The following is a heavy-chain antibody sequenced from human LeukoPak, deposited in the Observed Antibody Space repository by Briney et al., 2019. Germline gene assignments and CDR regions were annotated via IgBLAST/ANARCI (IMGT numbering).Heavy chain of an antibody. J-gene: IGHJ4*02. CDR1: GYTLTELS. CDR3: ATARGYDQLDDYFDY. CDR2: FDPEDGET. D-gene: IGHD2-2*01. Sequence: GASVKVSCKVSGYTLTELSMHWVRQAPGKGLEWMGGFDPEDGETIYAQKFQGRVTMTEDTSTDTAYMELSSLRSEDTAVYYCATARGYDQLDDYFDYWGQGTLVTVSS. V-gene: IGHV1-24*01.